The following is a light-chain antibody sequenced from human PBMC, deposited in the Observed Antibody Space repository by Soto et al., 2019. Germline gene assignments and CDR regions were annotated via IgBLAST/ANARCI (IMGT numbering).Light chain of an antibody. Sequence: EFVLTHSPGTLSLSPGEIVTLSCRASQSVSSRYLAWCQQKPGQAPRLLISGASSRATGIPDRFSGSGSGTDFTLTISRLEPEDFAVYYCQLFGTSPRWTFGQGTKVDIK. J-gene: IGKJ1*01. V-gene: IGKV3-20*01. CDR2: GAS. CDR1: QSVSSRY. CDR3: QLFGTSPRWT.